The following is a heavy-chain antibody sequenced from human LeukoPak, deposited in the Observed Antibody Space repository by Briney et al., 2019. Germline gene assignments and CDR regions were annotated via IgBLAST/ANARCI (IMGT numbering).Heavy chain of an antibody. D-gene: IGHD6-13*01. V-gene: IGHV4-38-2*02. CDR1: GYSISNGYY. CDR2: IYHSGNT. J-gene: IGHJ2*01. Sequence: SETLSLTCTVSGYSISNGYYWGWIRQPPGKGLEWIGSIYHSGNTFYNPSLQSRVTISVDTSKNQFSLKLSSVTAADTAVYYCARVGSSSWYNPPSSYWYFDLWGRGPLVTVSS. CDR3: ARVGSSSWYNPPSSYWYFDL.